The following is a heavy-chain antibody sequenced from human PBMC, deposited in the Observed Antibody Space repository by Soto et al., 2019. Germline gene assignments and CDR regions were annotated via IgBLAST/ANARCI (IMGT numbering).Heavy chain of an antibody. Sequence: GGALRLSCAASGFTFSSFVMNWVRQAPGKGLEWVSTVSPGGDVSHYADSVKGRFTISRDNSKNTLYLQMNILRAEDTAVYYCANSVDSSSAPFGYWGQGTLVTVSS. V-gene: IGHV3-23*01. CDR2: VSPGGDVS. D-gene: IGHD6-6*01. CDR1: GFTFSSFV. CDR3: ANSVDSSSAPFGY. J-gene: IGHJ4*02.